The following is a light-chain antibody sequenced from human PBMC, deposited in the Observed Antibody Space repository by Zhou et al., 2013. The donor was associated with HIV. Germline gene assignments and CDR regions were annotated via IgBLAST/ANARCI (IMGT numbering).Light chain of an antibody. CDR1: QGISTY. V-gene: IGKV1-9*01. J-gene: IGKJ4*01. CDR3: QQLNSYPRVT. CDR2: AAS. Sequence: IQLTQSPSSLSASVGDRVTITCRASQGISTYLAWYQQKPGRAPKLLIYAASTLHSGVPSRFSGSGSGTEFTLTITSLQPEDFATYYCQQLNSYPRVTFGGGTKVEIK.